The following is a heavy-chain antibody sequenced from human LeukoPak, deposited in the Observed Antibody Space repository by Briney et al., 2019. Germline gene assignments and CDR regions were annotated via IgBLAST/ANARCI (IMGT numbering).Heavy chain of an antibody. Sequence: SQTLSLTCTVSGGSISSGSYYWSWIRQPAGKGLEWIGRIYTSGSTNYNPSLKSRVTISVDTSKNQFSLKLSSVTAADTAVYYCARSGVLLWFGELLSARQNWFDPWGQGTLVTVSS. D-gene: IGHD3-10*01. CDR1: GGSISSGSYY. CDR3: ARSGVLLWFGELLSARQNWFDP. CDR2: IYTSGST. J-gene: IGHJ5*02. V-gene: IGHV4-61*02.